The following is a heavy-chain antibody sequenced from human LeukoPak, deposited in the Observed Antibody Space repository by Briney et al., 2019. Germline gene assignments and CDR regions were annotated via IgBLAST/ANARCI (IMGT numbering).Heavy chain of an antibody. CDR3: TRVRAVSWYFDY. J-gene: IGHJ4*02. CDR2: IRSKAYGGTT. V-gene: IGHV3-49*03. D-gene: IGHD5/OR15-5a*01. CDR1: GFTFGDYA. Sequence: PGGSLRLSCTASGFTFGDYAMSWFRQAPGKGLEWVGLIRSKAYGGTTEYAASVKGRFTISRDDSKSIAYLQMNSLKTEDTAVYYCTRVRAVSWYFDYWGQGTLVTVSS.